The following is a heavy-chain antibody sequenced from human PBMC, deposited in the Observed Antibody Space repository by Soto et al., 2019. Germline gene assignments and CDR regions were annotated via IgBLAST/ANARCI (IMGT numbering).Heavy chain of an antibody. CDR2: IIPILGIA. J-gene: IGHJ3*02. Sequence: ASVKVSCKASGGTFSSYTISWVRQAPGQGLEWMGRIIPILGIANYAQKFQGRVTITADKSTSTAYMELSSLRSEDTAVYYCARVGFNDYGDYGSAFDIWGQGTMVTVSS. CDR3: ARVGFNDYGDYGSAFDI. V-gene: IGHV1-69*02. D-gene: IGHD4-17*01. CDR1: GGTFSSYT.